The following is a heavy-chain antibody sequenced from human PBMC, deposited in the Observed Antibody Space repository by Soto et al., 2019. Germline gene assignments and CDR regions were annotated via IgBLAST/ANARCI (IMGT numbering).Heavy chain of an antibody. CDR3: ARIVDTAMVPYMDV. Sequence: ASVKVSCKASGYTFTGYYMHWVRQAPGQGLEWMGWINPNSGGTNYAQKFQGWVTMTRDTSISTAYMELSRLRSDDTAVYYCARIVDTAMVPYMDVWGKGTTVTVSS. J-gene: IGHJ6*03. CDR1: GYTFTGYY. CDR2: INPNSGGT. V-gene: IGHV1-2*04. D-gene: IGHD5-18*01.